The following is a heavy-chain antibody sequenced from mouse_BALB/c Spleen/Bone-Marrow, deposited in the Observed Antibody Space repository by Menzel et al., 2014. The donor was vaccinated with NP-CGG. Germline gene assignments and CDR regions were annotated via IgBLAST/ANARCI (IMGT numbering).Heavy chain of an antibody. CDR3: ARERDYDWFAY. V-gene: IGHV5-6-5*01. Sequence: EVKLEESGGGLVKPGGSLKLSCAASGFTFSSYAMSWVRQTPEKRLEWVASINNGGSTYYPDSVKGRFTISRDNARNILFLQMSSLRSEDTAMYYCARERDYDWFAYWGRGTLVTVSA. CDR2: INNGGST. J-gene: IGHJ3*01. CDR1: GFTFSSYA. D-gene: IGHD2-4*01.